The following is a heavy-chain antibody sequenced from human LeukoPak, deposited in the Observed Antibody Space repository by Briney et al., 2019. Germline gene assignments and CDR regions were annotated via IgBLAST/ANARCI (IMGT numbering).Heavy chain of an antibody. D-gene: IGHD2-15*01. Sequence: GASVKVSCKASGHTFTGYYMHWVRQAPGQGLEWMGWINPNSGGTNYAQKFQGRVTMTRDTSISTAYMELSRLRSDDTAVYYCARDIKDIVVVVAAGGDNAFDIWGQGTMVTVSS. V-gene: IGHV1-2*02. CDR3: ARDIKDIVVVVAAGGDNAFDI. CDR1: GHTFTGYY. CDR2: INPNSGGT. J-gene: IGHJ3*02.